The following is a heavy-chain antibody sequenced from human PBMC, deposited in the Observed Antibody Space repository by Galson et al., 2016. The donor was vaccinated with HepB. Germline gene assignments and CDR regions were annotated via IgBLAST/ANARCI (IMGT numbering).Heavy chain of an antibody. CDR2: INAGNGNT. CDR1: RYTFSDYF. J-gene: IGHJ4*02. CDR3: ARGMDTSMVTLDY. V-gene: IGHV1-3*01. Sequence: SVKVSCKASRYTFSDYFMHWVRQAPGQRLEWMGGINAGNGNTIYSQKFQGRLTIAGDSSASTVYMELSSLRSEDTAVYFCARGMDTSMVTLDYWGQGTLVTVSS. D-gene: IGHD5-18*01.